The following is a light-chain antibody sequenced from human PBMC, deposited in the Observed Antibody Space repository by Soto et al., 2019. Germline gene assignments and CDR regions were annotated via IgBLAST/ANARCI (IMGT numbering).Light chain of an antibody. J-gene: IGLJ3*02. Sequence: QLVLTQAPSASGTPGQRVIISCSGTSSNIGSDTVNWYRQLPGTAPKLLIYSDDRRPSGVPDRFSGSKSGTSASLAISGLHSEDEADYYCAAWDESLNAWVFGGGTKVTVL. CDR1: SSNIGSDT. V-gene: IGLV1-44*01. CDR2: SDD. CDR3: AAWDESLNAWV.